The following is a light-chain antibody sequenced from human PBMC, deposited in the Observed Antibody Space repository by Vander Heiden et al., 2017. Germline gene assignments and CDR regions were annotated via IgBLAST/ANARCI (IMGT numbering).Light chain of an antibody. Sequence: DIVMTESPLSLPVTPAEPASISCRYSQTLMHSNGYNYLDWYLQKLEQSTQLLIYLGSSRASRLPDRCRGCGARSDFTLRSSIVEVEDVGIYYCRQALPTPLPFGHGTRLDIK. CDR2: LGS. J-gene: IGKJ3*01. CDR3: RQALPTPLP. V-gene: IGKV2-28*01. CDR1: QTLMHSNGYNY.